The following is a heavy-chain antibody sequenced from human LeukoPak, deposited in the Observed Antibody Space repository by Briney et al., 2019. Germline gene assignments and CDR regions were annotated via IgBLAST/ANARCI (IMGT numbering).Heavy chain of an antibody. D-gene: IGHD6-13*01. V-gene: IGHV4-59*11. CDR1: VSSIGRHF. CDR2: THFSGSS. J-gene: IGHJ4*02. Sequence: SEALSLTCIGSVSSIGRHFWTWIRQPPGRGLEWIGYTHFSGSSNYNPSLKSRATTSLDRAKNQISLTLTSVTAADTAVYFCARAKAAGSYDFWGQGTLVTVSS. CDR3: ARAKAAGSYDF.